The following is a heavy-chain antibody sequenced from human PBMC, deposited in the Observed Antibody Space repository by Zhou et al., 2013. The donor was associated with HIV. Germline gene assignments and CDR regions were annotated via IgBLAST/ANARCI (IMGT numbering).Heavy chain of an antibody. CDR3: ARGNAFDI. Sequence: QVQLVQSGAVLKKPGSSVKVSCQASGGTFSSFSINWVRQAPGHGLEWMGGTIPILGSTNYPQKFQGRVTITTDESTNTAYMELSSLRSADTAVYFCARGNAFDIWGQGTMVTVSS. J-gene: IGHJ3*02. V-gene: IGHV1-69*16. CDR1: GGTFSSFS. CDR2: TIPILGST.